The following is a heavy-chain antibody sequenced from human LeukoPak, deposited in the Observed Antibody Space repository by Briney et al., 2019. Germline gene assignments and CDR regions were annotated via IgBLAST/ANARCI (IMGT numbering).Heavy chain of an antibody. CDR1: GFTFSSYG. CDR2: ISYDGSNK. Sequence: GGSLRLSCAASGFTFSSYGMHWVRQAPGKGLEWVAVISYDGSNKYYADSVKGRFTISRDNSKNTLYLQMNSLRAEDTAVYYCAKKRRLRYFEWLFDQKSKIDYWGQGTPVTVPS. CDR3: AKKRRLRYFEWLFDQKSKIDY. D-gene: IGHD3-9*01. J-gene: IGHJ4*02. V-gene: IGHV3-30*18.